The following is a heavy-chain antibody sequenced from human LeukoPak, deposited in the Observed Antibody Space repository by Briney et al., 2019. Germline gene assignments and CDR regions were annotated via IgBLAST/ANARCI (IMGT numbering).Heavy chain of an antibody. CDR1: GGSISSGSYY. CDR3: ARVAYHRYSSSEYNWFDP. V-gene: IGHV4-61*02. Sequence: SQTLSLTCTVSGGSISSGSYYWSWIRQPAGKGLEWIGRIYTRGSTNYNPSLKSRVTISVDTSKNQFSLKLSSVTAADTAVYYCARVAYHRYSSSEYNWFDPWGQGTLVTVSS. J-gene: IGHJ5*02. CDR2: IYTRGST. D-gene: IGHD6-13*01.